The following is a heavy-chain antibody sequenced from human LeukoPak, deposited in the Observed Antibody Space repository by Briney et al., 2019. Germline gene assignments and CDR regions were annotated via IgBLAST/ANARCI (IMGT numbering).Heavy chain of an antibody. V-gene: IGHV3-74*03. CDR3: ARDQRVTGRPDIDY. CDR1: GFTFRNHW. D-gene: IGHD6-6*01. J-gene: IGHJ4*02. CDR2: ISSDGSST. Sequence: GRSLRLSCAASGFTFRNHWMHWVRQTPGKGLVWVSRISSDGSSTTYADSVKGRFTISRDNAKNTLYLQMNNLRAEDTAMYYCARDQRVTGRPDIDYWGQGTLVIVPS.